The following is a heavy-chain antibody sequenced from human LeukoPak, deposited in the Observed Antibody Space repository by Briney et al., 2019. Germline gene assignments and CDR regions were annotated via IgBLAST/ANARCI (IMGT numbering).Heavy chain of an antibody. D-gene: IGHD6-19*01. V-gene: IGHV3-11*01. CDR3: ARPYSSGWYDAFDI. Sequence: GGSLRLSCAASGFTFSDYYMSWIRQAPGKGLEWVSYISSSGSTIYYADSVKGRFTISRDNAKNSLYLQMNSLRAEDTAVYHCARPYSSGWYDAFDIWGQGTMVTVSS. J-gene: IGHJ3*02. CDR2: ISSSGSTI. CDR1: GFTFSDYY.